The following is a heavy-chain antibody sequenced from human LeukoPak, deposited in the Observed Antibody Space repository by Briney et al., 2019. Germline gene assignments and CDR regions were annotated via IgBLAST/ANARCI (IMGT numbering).Heavy chain of an antibody. Sequence: SETLSLTCAVYGGSFSGYYWSWIRQPPGKGLEWIGEINHSGSTNYNPSLKSRVTISVDTSKNQFSLKLSSVTAADTAVYYCAREQWPVTDYWGQGTLVTVSS. J-gene: IGHJ4*02. CDR3: AREQWPVTDY. V-gene: IGHV4-34*01. CDR1: GGSFSGYY. CDR2: INHSGST. D-gene: IGHD6-19*01.